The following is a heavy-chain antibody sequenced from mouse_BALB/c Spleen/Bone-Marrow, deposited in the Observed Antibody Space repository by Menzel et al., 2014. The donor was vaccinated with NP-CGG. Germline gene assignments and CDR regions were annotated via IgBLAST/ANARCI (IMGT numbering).Heavy chain of an antibody. CDR3: AREDGLWYFDV. Sequence: QVQLQQSGAELMKPGAPVKISCKATGYTFSSYWIEWVKQRPGQGLEWIGEILPGSGSTNYNEKFKGKATFTADTSSNTAYMQLSSLTSEDSAVYYCAREDGLWYFDVWGAGTTVTVSS. D-gene: IGHD1-1*01. CDR2: ILPGSGST. J-gene: IGHJ1*01. V-gene: IGHV1-9*01. CDR1: GYTFSSYW.